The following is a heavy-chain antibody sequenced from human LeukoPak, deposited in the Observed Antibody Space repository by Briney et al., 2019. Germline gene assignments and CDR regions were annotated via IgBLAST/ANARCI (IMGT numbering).Heavy chain of an antibody. CDR2: IYCSGGT. CDR1: VASTTSYF. V-gene: IGHV4-59*01. CDR3: TREGGVAPFNACDF. Sequence: SETLSLTCTVSVASTTSYFWSWIRQRPGKGLEWIGYIYCSGGTNYNPSLKCRVTLSVEKSKNQFSLKLSSVTAAATAMHYCTREGGVAPFNACDFWGQGTMVTVSS. J-gene: IGHJ3*01.